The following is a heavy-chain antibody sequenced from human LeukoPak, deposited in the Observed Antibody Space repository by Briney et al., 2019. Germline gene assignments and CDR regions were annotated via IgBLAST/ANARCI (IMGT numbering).Heavy chain of an antibody. J-gene: IGHJ6*03. CDR2: MHANGYT. D-gene: IGHD3-10*01. V-gene: IGHV4-4*07. CDR1: DGSITTHY. Sequence: SETLSLTCTVSDGSITTHYWSWIRQPAGKGLEWIGRMHANGYTDHCPSLKSRLTMSVDTSKKQFSLRLSSVTAAAPAVNSGAGYGYYGSGRFTDVCGKRTTV. CDR3: AGYGYYGSGRFTDV.